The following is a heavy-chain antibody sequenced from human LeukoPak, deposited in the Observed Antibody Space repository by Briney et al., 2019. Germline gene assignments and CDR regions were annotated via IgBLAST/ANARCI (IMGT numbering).Heavy chain of an antibody. J-gene: IGHJ4*02. CDR3: ASSNNRSNYYASSGYYY. V-gene: IGHV3-74*01. D-gene: IGHD3-22*01. Sequence: PGGSLRLSCAASGFTFSSYWMHWVRQAPGKGLVWVSRINSDGSSTSYADSVKGRFTISRDNAKNTLYLQMNSLIAEDTAVYYCASSNNRSNYYASSGYYYWGKGTLVTVSS. CDR2: INSDGSST. CDR1: GFTFSSYW.